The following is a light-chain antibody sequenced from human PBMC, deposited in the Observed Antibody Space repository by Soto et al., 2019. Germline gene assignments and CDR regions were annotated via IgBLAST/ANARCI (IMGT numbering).Light chain of an antibody. V-gene: IGLV2-14*01. J-gene: IGLJ1*01. CDR1: SSDVGNYNY. CDR2: EVR. Sequence: QSVLTQPASVSGSPGQSITISCTGTSSDVGNYNYVSWYQHHPGKAPKVMIYEVRNRPSGVSNRFSGSKSGNTASLTISGLQAEDEADYYCSSFTTSYFYVFGPGTKVTVL. CDR3: SSFTTSYFYV.